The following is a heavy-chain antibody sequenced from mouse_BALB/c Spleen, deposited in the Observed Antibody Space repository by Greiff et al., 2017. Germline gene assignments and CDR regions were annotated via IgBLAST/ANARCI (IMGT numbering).Heavy chain of an antibody. CDR1: GFTFTDYY. V-gene: IGHV7-3*02. CDR2: IRNKANGYTT. Sequence: EVQLVESGGGLVQPGGSLRLSCATSGFTFTDYYMSWVRQPPGKALEWLGFIRNKANGYTTEYSASVKGRFTISRDNSQSILYLQMNTLRAEDSATYCCARARILDYWGQGTSVTVSS. CDR3: ARARILDY. J-gene: IGHJ4*01.